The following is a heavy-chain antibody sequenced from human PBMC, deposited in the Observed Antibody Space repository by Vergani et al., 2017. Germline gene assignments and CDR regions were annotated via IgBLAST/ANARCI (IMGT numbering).Heavy chain of an antibody. Sequence: QVQLQQWGAGLLKPSETLSLTCAVYGGSFSGYYWSWIRQPPGKGLEWIGRIYTSGSTNYNPSLKSRVTISVDTSKNQFSLKLSSVTAADTAVYYCARSLPPLDWFDPWGQGTLVTVSS. V-gene: IGHV4-59*10. D-gene: IGHD3-16*02. CDR2: IYTSGST. J-gene: IGHJ5*02. CDR1: GGSFSGYY. CDR3: ARSLPPLDWFDP.